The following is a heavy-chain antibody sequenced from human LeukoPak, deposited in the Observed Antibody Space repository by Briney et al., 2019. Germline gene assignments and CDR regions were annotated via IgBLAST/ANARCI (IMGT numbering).Heavy chain of an antibody. Sequence: SQTLSLTCAVSGGSISSGGYSWSWIRQPPGKGLEWIGYIYHSGSTYYNPSLKSRVTISVDTSKNQFSLILNSVTAADTAVYYCARQAPLDGDFDFWGQGTLVTVSS. CDR2: IYHSGST. CDR1: GGSISSGGYS. V-gene: IGHV4-30-2*01. J-gene: IGHJ4*02. D-gene: IGHD3/OR15-3a*01. CDR3: ARQAPLDGDFDF.